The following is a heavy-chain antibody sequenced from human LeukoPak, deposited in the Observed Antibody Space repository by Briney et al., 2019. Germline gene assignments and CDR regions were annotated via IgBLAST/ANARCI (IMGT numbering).Heavy chain of an antibody. CDR2: ISLTGLT. CDR1: GGSISTFY. CDR3: SRENGAFSPLGY. J-gene: IGHJ4*02. D-gene: IGHD2-8*01. V-gene: IGHV4-59*12. Sequence: SETLSLTCTVSGGSISTFYWSWIRQPPGRGLEWIGEISLTGLTHYNPSLESRVTVSLDKSKNQLSLNLTSVTAADTAVYYCSRENGAFSPLGYWGQGTLVTVLS.